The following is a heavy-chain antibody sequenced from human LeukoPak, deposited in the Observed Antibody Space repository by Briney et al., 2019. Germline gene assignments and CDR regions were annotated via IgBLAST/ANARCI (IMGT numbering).Heavy chain of an antibody. D-gene: IGHD2-8*01. CDR1: GFTFTNFA. J-gene: IGHJ4*02. CDR3: ARGVVVYY. Sequence: GGSLRLSCVASGFTFTNFAMSWVRQAPGKGLEWVSSISGSGGATYYTDSVKGRFTISRDNAKNSLYLQMNSLRAEDTAVYYCARGVVVYYWGQGTLVTVSS. CDR2: ISGSGGAT. V-gene: IGHV3-23*01.